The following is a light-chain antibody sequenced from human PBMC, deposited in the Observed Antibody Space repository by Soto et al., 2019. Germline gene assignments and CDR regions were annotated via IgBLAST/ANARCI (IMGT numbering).Light chain of an antibody. CDR1: NSNIGSNT. CDR2: GNS. Sequence: QSVLTQPPSASGTPGQRVTISCSGSNSNIGSNTVNWYQQLPGTAPKLLIYGNSNRPSGVPDRFSGSKSGTSASLAITGLRAEDEADYYCQSYDSSLSGFWVFGGGTQLTVL. J-gene: IGLJ3*02. CDR3: QSYDSSLSGFWV. V-gene: IGLV1-40*01.